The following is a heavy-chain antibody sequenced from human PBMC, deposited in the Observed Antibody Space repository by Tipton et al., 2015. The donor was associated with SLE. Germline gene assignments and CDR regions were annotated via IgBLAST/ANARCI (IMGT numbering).Heavy chain of an antibody. Sequence: TLSLTCTVSGDSISSGGYYWSWIRQHPGKGLEWIGNIYYNGNTYYNLSLKSRVTISVDTSKNQFSLKLSSVTAADTAVYYCAREGITMVQGGFDYWGQGTLVTVSS. CDR1: GDSISSGGYY. CDR3: AREGITMVQGGFDY. J-gene: IGHJ4*02. CDR2: IYYNGNT. D-gene: IGHD3-10*01. V-gene: IGHV4-31*03.